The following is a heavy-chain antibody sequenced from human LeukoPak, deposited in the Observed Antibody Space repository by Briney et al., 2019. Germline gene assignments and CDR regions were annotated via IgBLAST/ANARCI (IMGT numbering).Heavy chain of an antibody. J-gene: IGHJ6*02. V-gene: IGHV5-51*01. Sequence: GESLKISCKGSGYSFTSYWIGWVRQMPGKGLEWMGIIYPGDSDTRYSPSFQGQVTISADKSISTAYLQWNSLKASDTAMYYCARSPNYYGSGSYYNDYYYGMDVWGQGTTVTVSS. D-gene: IGHD3-10*01. CDR1: GYSFTSYW. CDR2: IYPGDSDT. CDR3: ARSPNYYGSGSYYNDYYYGMDV.